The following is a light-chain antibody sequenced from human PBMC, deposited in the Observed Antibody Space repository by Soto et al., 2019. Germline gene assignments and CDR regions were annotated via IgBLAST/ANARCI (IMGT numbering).Light chain of an antibody. CDR3: QQYNNWPYT. J-gene: IGKJ2*01. Sequence: MTQSPSSLSASVGDRVTITCRASQTISNLAWHQQRPGQAPRLLIYGASVRATGVPARFSGSGSGTEFTLTIDSLQSEDYAVYFCQQYNNWPYTFGQGTKVDIK. CDR1: QTISN. CDR2: GAS. V-gene: IGKV3-15*01.